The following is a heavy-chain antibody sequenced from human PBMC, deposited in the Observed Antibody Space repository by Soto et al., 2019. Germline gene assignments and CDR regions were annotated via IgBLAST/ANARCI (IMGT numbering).Heavy chain of an antibody. V-gene: IGHV5-51*01. D-gene: IGHD2-15*01. CDR1: GYSFTSSW. CDR3: ATLLHSRLGYCSGGSCYGMDV. J-gene: IGHJ6*02. Sequence: GESLKISCKGSGYSFTSSWNGWVRQMPGKGLEWMGIIYPGDSDTRYSPSFQGQVTISADKSISTAYLQWSSLKASDTAMYYCATLLHSRLGYCSGGSCYGMDVWGQGTTVTVSS. CDR2: IYPGDSDT.